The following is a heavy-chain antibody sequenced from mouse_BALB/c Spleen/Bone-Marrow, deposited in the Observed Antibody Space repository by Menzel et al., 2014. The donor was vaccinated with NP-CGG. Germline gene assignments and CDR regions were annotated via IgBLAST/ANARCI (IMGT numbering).Heavy chain of an antibody. V-gene: IGHV6-6*01. CDR2: IRSKANNHAT. D-gene: IGHD2-14*01. CDR3: IRGRYDGFYFPMVY. J-gene: IGHJ4*01. Sequence: EVQLVESGGGPVQPGGSMKLSCAASVFTFSDAWLDWVRQSAEEGLLEWVAEIRSKANNHATYYAVSVKGRFSISRDDSESSVYLQMNNVRGEDTGIYYCIRGRYDGFYFPMVYWGQGTPVT. CDR1: VFTFSDAW.